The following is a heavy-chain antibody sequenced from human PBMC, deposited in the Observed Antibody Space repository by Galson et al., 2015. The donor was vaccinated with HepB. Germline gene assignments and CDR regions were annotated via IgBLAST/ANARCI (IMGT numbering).Heavy chain of an antibody. V-gene: IGHV3-15*01. CDR3: ATASVTYFDY. D-gene: IGHD2-21*02. CDR1: GFTFSKAW. Sequence: SLRLSCAASGFTFSKAWMTWIRQAPGKGLQWVGRIKSKADGATTEYAASVKDRFTISRDDSKNKFYLQMNSLKSEDTAVYYCATASVTYFDYWGLGTRVIVSP. CDR2: IKSKADGATT. J-gene: IGHJ4*02.